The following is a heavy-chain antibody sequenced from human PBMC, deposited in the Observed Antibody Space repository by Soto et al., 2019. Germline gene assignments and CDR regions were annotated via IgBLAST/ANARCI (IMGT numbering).Heavy chain of an antibody. V-gene: IGHV3-33*01. CDR3: ARGPYYYGSGSLDL. CDR1: GFTFSSYG. CDR2: IWYDGSNK. D-gene: IGHD3-10*01. J-gene: IGHJ4*02. Sequence: GGSLRLSCAASGFTFSSYGMHWVRQAPGKGLEWVAVIWYDGSNKYYADSVKGRFTISRDNSKNTLYLQMNSLRAEDTAVYYCARGPYYYGSGSLDLWGQGTLVTVSS.